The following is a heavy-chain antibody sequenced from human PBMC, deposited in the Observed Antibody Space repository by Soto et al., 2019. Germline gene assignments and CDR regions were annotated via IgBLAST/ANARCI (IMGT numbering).Heavy chain of an antibody. J-gene: IGHJ3*02. CDR1: GGSISSGGYY. D-gene: IGHD2-21*02. Sequence: SETLSLTCTVSGGSISSGGYYWSWIRQHPGKGLEWIGYIYYSGSTYYNPSLKSRVTISVDTSKNQFSLKLSSVTAADTAVNYCARVAAYCGGDCSGAFDIWGQGTMVTVSS. CDR3: ARVAAYCGGDCSGAFDI. V-gene: IGHV4-31*02. CDR2: IYYSGST.